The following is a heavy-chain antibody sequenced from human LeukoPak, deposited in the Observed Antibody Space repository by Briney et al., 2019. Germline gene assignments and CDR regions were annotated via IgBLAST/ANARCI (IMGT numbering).Heavy chain of an antibody. CDR1: GYTFTSYG. J-gene: IGHJ6*03. V-gene: IGHV1-18*01. Sequence: GASVKVSCKASGYTFTSYGISWVRQAPGQGLEWMGWISAYNGNTNYAQKLQGRVTMTTDTSTSTAYMELRSLRSDDTAVYYCARVIQGYGSGSYYYYYYYMDVWGKGTTVTVSS. CDR3: ARVIQGYGSGSYYYYYYYMDV. D-gene: IGHD3-10*01. CDR2: ISAYNGNT.